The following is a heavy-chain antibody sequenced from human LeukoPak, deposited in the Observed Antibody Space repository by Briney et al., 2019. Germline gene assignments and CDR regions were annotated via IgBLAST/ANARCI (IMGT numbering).Heavy chain of an antibody. Sequence: GGSLRLSCAASGFTVSSYGMHWVRQAPGKGLEWVAVISYDGSDKYYADSVKGRFTISRDNSKNTLYLQMNSLRAEDTAVYYCAKQGDSGYAPGWGQGTLVTVSS. D-gene: IGHD5-12*01. V-gene: IGHV3-30*18. J-gene: IGHJ4*02. CDR2: ISYDGSDK. CDR3: AKQGDSGYAPG. CDR1: GFTVSSYG.